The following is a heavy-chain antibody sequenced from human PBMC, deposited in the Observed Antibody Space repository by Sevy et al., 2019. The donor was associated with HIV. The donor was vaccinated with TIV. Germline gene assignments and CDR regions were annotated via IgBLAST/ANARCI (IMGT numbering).Heavy chain of an antibody. J-gene: IGHJ4*02. D-gene: IGHD4-17*01. CDR2: ISNSGVSI. CDR3: ARDLPPSATTAAHFDY. Sequence: GGSLRLSCAATGFSFSSYEMNWVRQAPGKGLEWVSYISNSGVSIYYSDSVKGRFTISRDNARNSLYLQMKSLRAEDTAVYYCARDLPPSATTAAHFDYWGQGTLVTVST. V-gene: IGHV3-48*03. CDR1: GFSFSSYE.